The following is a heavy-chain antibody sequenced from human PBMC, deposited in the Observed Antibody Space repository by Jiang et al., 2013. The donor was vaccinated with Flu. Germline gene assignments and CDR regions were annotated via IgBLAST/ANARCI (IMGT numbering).Heavy chain of an antibody. CDR2: IWYDGSNK. D-gene: IGHD2-15*01. J-gene: IGHJ4*03. Sequence: KGLEWVTIIWYDGSNKYYTDSVKGRFTISRDNSKNMLYLQMNSLRVEDTAVYYCARHGSCSGGSCYLDYWGQGPRSPSPQ. V-gene: IGHV3-33*01. CDR3: ARHGSCSGGSCYLDY.